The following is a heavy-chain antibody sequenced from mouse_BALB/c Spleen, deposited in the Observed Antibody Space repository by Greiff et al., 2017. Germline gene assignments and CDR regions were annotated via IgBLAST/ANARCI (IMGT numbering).Heavy chain of an antibody. J-gene: IGHJ4*01. V-gene: IGHV3-2*02. Sequence: EVQLQESGPGLVKPSQSLSLTCTVTGYSITSDYAWNWIRQFPGNKLEWMGYISYSGSTSYNPSLKSRISITRDTSKNQSFLQLNSVTTEDTATYYCAMIYYYGTNYAMDYWGQGTSVTVSS. D-gene: IGHD1-1*01. CDR2: ISYSGST. CDR3: AMIYYYGTNYAMDY. CDR1: GYSITSDYA.